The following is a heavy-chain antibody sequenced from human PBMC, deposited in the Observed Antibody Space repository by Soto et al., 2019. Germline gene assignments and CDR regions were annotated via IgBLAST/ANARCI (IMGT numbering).Heavy chain of an antibody. CDR2: ISYDGNNK. CDR3: AKDSRGYNYGDVDY. CDR1: GFTFSDHG. J-gene: IGHJ4*02. V-gene: IGHV3-30*18. D-gene: IGHD5-18*01. Sequence: VQLLESGGGLVQPGGSLRLSCVGSGFTFSDHGMSWVRQAPGKGLEWVAVISYDGNNKYYADSVKGRFTISTDNSKNTLYLQMNSLRAEDTAVYYCAKDSRGYNYGDVDYWGQGTLVTVSS.